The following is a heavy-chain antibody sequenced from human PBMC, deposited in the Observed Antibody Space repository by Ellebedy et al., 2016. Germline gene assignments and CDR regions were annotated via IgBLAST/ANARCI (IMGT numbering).Heavy chain of an antibody. J-gene: IGHJ4*02. Sequence: GESLKISCVGSGFTFSSYWMAWVRQAPGKGLEWVANIRHDESEKYFVDSVKGRFTISRENAKNSVYLQMSSLRAEDMAVYYCARYGLSGTFDLWGQGTPVTVS. CDR1: GFTFSSYW. CDR2: IRHDESEK. D-gene: IGHD3-10*01. V-gene: IGHV3-7*03. CDR3: ARYGLSGTFDL.